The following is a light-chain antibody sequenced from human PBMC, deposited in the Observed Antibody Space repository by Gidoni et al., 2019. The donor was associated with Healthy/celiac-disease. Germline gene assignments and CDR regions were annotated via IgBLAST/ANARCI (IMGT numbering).Light chain of an antibody. CDR1: KLGDKY. J-gene: IGLJ2*01. Sequence: SYELTQPPSVSVSPGQTASITCSGDKLGDKYACWYQQKPGQSPVLVIYQDSKLPSGIPERFSGSNSGNTATLTISGTQAMDEADYYCQAWDSSIRFGGGTKLTVL. CDR2: QDS. CDR3: QAWDSSIR. V-gene: IGLV3-1*01.